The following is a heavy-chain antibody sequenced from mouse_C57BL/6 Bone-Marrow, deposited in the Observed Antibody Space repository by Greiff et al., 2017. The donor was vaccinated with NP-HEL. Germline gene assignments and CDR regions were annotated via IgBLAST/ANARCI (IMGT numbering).Heavy chain of an antibody. CDR2: IYPGSGST. CDR3: ARDYGSSYDAMDY. CDR1: GYTFTSYW. D-gene: IGHD1-1*01. Sequence: VQLQQPGAELVKPGASVKMSCKASGYTFTSYWITWVKQRPGQGLKWIGDIYPGSGSTNYNEKFKSKATLTVDTSSSTAYMQLSSLTSEDSAVYYCARDYGSSYDAMDYWGQGASVTVSS. V-gene: IGHV1-55*01. J-gene: IGHJ4*01.